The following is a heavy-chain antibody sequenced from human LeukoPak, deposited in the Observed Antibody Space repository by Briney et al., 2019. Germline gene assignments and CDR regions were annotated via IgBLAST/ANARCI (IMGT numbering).Heavy chain of an antibody. Sequence: GGSLRLSCAASGFTFSDYYMSWIRQAPGEGLEWVSYISSSGSTIYYADSVKGRFTISRDNAKNSLYLQMNSLRAEDTAVYYCARGALRASGSYYAEYFQHWGQGTLVTVSS. CDR3: ARGALRASGSYYAEYFQH. J-gene: IGHJ1*01. CDR1: GFTFSDYY. D-gene: IGHD1-26*01. V-gene: IGHV3-11*04. CDR2: ISSSGSTI.